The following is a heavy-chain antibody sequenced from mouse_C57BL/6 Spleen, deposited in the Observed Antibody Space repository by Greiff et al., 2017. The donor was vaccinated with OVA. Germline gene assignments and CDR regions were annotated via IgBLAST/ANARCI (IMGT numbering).Heavy chain of an antibody. Sequence: VKLMESGPELVKPGASVKISCKASGYAFSSSWMNWVKQRPGKGLEWIGRIYPGDGDTNYNGKFKGKATLTADKSSSTAYMQLSSLTSEDSAVYCCAKPATGTYFDYWGQGTTLTVSS. CDR3: AKPATGTYFDY. J-gene: IGHJ2*01. CDR2: IYPGDGDT. CDR1: GYAFSSSW. V-gene: IGHV1-82*01. D-gene: IGHD4-1*01.